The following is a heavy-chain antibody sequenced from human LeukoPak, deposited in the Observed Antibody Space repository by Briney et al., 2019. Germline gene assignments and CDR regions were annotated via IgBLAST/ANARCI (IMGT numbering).Heavy chain of an antibody. Sequence: PGRSLRLSCAASGFTFSSYAMHWVRQAPGKGLEWVAVISYDGSNKYYADSVKGRFTISRDNSKNTLYLQINSLRAEDTAVYYCARDPADPLYYYGSGSYYPAYWGQGTLVTDSS. CDR1: GFTFSSYA. D-gene: IGHD3-10*01. CDR3: ARDPADPLYYYGSGSYYPAY. J-gene: IGHJ4*02. V-gene: IGHV3-30-3*01. CDR2: ISYDGSNK.